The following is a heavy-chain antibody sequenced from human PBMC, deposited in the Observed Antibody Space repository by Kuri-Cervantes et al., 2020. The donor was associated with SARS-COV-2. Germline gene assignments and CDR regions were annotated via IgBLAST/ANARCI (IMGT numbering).Heavy chain of an antibody. CDR3: ARDGAARRLYMDV. Sequence: GESLKISCAASGFTFSSYGMHWVRQAPGKGLEWVAVIWYGGSNKYYADSVKGRFTISRDNSKNTLYLQMNSLRAEDTAVYYCARDGAARRLYMDVWGKGTTVTVSS. D-gene: IGHD6-6*01. J-gene: IGHJ6*03. V-gene: IGHV3-33*08. CDR1: GFTFSSYG. CDR2: IWYGGSNK.